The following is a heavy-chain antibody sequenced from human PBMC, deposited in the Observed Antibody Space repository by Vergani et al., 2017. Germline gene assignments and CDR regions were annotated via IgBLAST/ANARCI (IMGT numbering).Heavy chain of an antibody. CDR1: GFTFSSYG. J-gene: IGHJ6*02. CDR2: ISYDGSNK. D-gene: IGHD4-11*01. V-gene: IGHV3-30*03. Sequence: QVQLVESGGGVVQPGRSLRLSCAASGFTFSSYGMHWVRQAPGKGLEWVAVISYDGSNKYYADSVKGRFTISRDNAKNSLYLQMNSLRAEDTAVYYCARENATVSYYYYYGMDVWGQGTTVTVSS. CDR3: ARENATVSYYYYYGMDV.